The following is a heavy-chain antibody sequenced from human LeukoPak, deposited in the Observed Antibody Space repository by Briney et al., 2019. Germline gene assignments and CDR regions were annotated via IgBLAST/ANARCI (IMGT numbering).Heavy chain of an antibody. CDR1: GGSFSGYY. Sequence: SETLSLTCAVYGGSFSGYYWSWIRQPPGKGLEWIGEINHSGSTNYYPSLKSRVTISVDTSKTQFSLKLSSVTAADTAVYYCARTSGSLDFDYWGQGTLVTVSS. CDR3: ARTSGSLDFDY. V-gene: IGHV4-34*01. D-gene: IGHD1-26*01. J-gene: IGHJ4*02. CDR2: INHSGST.